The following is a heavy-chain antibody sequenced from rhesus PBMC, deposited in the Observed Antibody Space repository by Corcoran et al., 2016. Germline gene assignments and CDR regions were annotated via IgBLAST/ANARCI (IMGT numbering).Heavy chain of an antibody. Sequence: QLQLQESGPGLVKPSETLSVTCAVSGGSIRSSYWSCIRLAPGTGREGIGYIYGSGSSTNYNPSLKSRVTLSVDTPKNQLSLKLSSVTAADTAVYYCASGGGSSPGDYWGQGVLVTVSS. J-gene: IGHJ4*01. D-gene: IGHD4-29*01. CDR1: GGSIRSSY. V-gene: IGHV4-169*02. CDR3: ASGGGSSPGDY. CDR2: IYGSGSST.